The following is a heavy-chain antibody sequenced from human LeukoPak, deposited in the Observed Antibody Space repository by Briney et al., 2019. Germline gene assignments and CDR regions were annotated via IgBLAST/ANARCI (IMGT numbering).Heavy chain of an antibody. CDR3: AKDLAEQWFRLPFDC. CDR1: GFTFSNYA. Sequence: EPGGSLRLSCAASGFTFSNYAMSWVRQAPGKGLEWVSGISGGGDSTYYADSVKGRFTISRDNSKNTLYLQMSSLRAEDTAVYFCAKDLAEQWFRLPFDCWGQGTLVTVSS. V-gene: IGHV3-23*01. D-gene: IGHD5-18*01. J-gene: IGHJ4*02. CDR2: ISGGGDST.